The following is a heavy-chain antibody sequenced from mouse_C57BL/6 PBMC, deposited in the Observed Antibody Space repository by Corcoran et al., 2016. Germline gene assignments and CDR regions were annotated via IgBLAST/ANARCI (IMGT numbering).Heavy chain of an antibody. CDR2: INTYSGVP. CDR3: AREAELTGFDY. V-gene: IGHV9-3*01. D-gene: IGHD4-1*01. J-gene: IGHJ2*01. CDR1: GYTFTTYG. Sequence: QIQLVQSGPELKKPGETVKISCKASGYTFTTYGMSWVKQAPGKGLKWMGWINTYSGVPTYADDFKGRFAFSLETSASTAYLQINNLKNEDTATYFFAREAELTGFDYWGQGTTLTVSS.